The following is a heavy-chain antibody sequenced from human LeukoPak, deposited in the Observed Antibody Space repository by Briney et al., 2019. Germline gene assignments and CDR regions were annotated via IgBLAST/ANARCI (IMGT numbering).Heavy chain of an antibody. Sequence: SSETLSLTCTVSGGSISSGGYYWSWIRQPPGKGLEWIGEINHSGSTNYNPSLKSRVTISVDTSKNQFSLKLSSVTAADTAVYYCARVIVPAASNYYYYGMDVWGQGTTVTVSS. D-gene: IGHD2-2*01. CDR3: ARVIVPAASNYYYYGMDV. J-gene: IGHJ6*02. CDR1: GGSISSGGYY. V-gene: IGHV4-39*07. CDR2: INHSGST.